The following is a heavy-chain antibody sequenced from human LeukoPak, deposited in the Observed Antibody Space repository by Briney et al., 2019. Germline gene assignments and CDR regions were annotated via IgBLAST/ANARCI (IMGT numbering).Heavy chain of an antibody. CDR3: TRDLPNRA. CDR1: GFIASSYY. J-gene: IGHJ5*02. V-gene: IGHV3-53*01. Sequence: PGGSLRLSCAASGFIASSYYMSWVRQAPGKGLEWVSVIYSSGSTYYADSVKGRFTISRDNSKNTVYLQMNSLRAEVTAVYYCTRDLPNRAWGQGTLVTVSS. CDR2: IYSSGST.